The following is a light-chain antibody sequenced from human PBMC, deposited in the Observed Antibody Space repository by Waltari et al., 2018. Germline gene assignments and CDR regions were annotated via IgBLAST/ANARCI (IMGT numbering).Light chain of an antibody. Sequence: QSSLTQPASVSLSPGQSITISCTSNSTDCAGYIYLSWYQQHPGKAPKLMIYDVSNRPSGVSNRFSGSKSGNTASLTISGLQAEDEADYYCSSYTSSSTLVFGGGTKLTVL. CDR1: STDCAGYIY. V-gene: IGLV2-14*01. CDR3: SSYTSSSTLV. J-gene: IGLJ3*02. CDR2: DVS.